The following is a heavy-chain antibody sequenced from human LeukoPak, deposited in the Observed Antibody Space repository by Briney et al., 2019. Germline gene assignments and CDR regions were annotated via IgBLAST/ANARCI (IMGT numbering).Heavy chain of an antibody. Sequence: SETLSLTCTVSGGFIRSYYWSWIRQPAGKGLEWIGRIYTSGATNYNPSLKSRVTMSVDTSKNQFSLKLSSVTAADTAVYYCARDSYYYDSSGYQHWGQGTLVTVSS. CDR1: GGFIRSYY. V-gene: IGHV4-4*07. CDR3: ARDSYYYDSSGYQH. J-gene: IGHJ1*01. D-gene: IGHD3-22*01. CDR2: IYTSGAT.